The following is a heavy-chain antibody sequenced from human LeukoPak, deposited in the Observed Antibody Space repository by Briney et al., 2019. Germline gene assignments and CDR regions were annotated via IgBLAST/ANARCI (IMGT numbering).Heavy chain of an antibody. CDR2: ISHTGSTM. CDR1: GFTFSNYW. CDR3: AIPPLSGTGSSRPLAEMDV. V-gene: IGHV3-48*04. D-gene: IGHD3-10*01. Sequence: GGSLRLSCAASGFTFSNYWMSWVRQAPGKGLEWVSYISHTGSTMSYADSVKGRFTISRDNARNSLYLQMNSLRAEDTAVYYCAIPPLSGTGSSRPLAEMDVWGQGTTVTVSS. J-gene: IGHJ6*02.